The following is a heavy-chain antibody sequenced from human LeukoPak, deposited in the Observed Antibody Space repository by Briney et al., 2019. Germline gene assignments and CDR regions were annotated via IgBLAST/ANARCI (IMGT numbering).Heavy chain of an antibody. Sequence: ASVKVSCKASGYTFTSYGISCVRQAPGQGLEWMGWISAYNGNTNYAQKLQGRVTMTTDTSTSTAYMELRSLRSDDTAVYYCAGRGITIFGVVIAEYFQHWGQGTLVTVSS. CDR3: AGRGITIFGVVIAEYFQH. CDR1: GYTFTSYG. J-gene: IGHJ1*01. V-gene: IGHV1-18*01. CDR2: ISAYNGNT. D-gene: IGHD3-3*01.